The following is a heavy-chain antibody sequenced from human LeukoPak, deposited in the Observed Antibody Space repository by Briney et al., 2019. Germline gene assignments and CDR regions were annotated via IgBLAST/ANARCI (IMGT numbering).Heavy chain of an antibody. V-gene: IGHV3-20*04. D-gene: IGHD3-22*01. J-gene: IGHJ3*02. CDR3: ARSYDSTLLGAFDI. CDR1: GFSFDDYC. Sequence: PGGSLRLSCVVAGFSFDDYCMSCVRQPPGKGLEWDSGINWNGGSKGYADSVKGRFTTSRDNAKDSLYLQINSLRAEDTSLYYCARSYDSTLLGAFDIWGQGTMVTVS. CDR2: INWNGGSK.